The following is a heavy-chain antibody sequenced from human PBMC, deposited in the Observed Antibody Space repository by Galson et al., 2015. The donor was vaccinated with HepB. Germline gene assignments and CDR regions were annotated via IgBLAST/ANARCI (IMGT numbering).Heavy chain of an antibody. CDR2: ISAYNGNT. J-gene: IGHJ4*02. CDR3: ARGGDSVGSSRSALDF. D-gene: IGHD1-26*01. CDR1: GYTFTSYG. Sequence: SVKVSCKASGYTFTSYGISWVRQAPGQGLEWMGWISAYNGNTNYAQKLQGRFTISRDISNNALFLQMNSLRVEDTAFYYCARGGDSVGSSRSALDFWGQGILVTVSS. V-gene: IGHV1-18*04.